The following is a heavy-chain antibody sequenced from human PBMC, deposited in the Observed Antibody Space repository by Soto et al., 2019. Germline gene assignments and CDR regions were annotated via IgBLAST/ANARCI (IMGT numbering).Heavy chain of an antibody. CDR2: ISNSGSDA. CDR1: GFIFGDYY. D-gene: IGHD3-3*01. J-gene: IGHJ1*01. V-gene: IGHV3-11*06. Sequence: GGSMRLSCVASGFIFGDYYMNCIRQYKGKGLEWLSYISNSGSDAKSADSLKGRFSISRDNAKNSVYLQMNRLSAEVTVVYYCVRVSGFLEWLDWGQGTLVTVSS. CDR3: VRVSGFLEWLD.